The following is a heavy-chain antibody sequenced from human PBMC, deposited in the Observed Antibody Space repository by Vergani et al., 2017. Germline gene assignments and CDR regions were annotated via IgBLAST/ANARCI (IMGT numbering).Heavy chain of an antibody. CDR3: ARGGSGWYTVDY. J-gene: IGHJ4*02. CDR2: ISAYNRNT. Sequence: QVQLVQSGAEVKKPGASVKVSCKAYGYTFTSYGISWVRQAPGQGLEWMGWISAYNRNTNYAQKLQGRVTMTTDTATSTAYMERRSLKADDTAVYYCARGGSGWYTVDYWSQGTLVTVFS. V-gene: IGHV1-18*04. CDR1: GYTFTSYG. D-gene: IGHD6-19*01.